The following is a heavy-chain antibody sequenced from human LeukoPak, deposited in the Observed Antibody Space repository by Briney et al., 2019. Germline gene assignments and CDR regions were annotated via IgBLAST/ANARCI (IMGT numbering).Heavy chain of an antibody. CDR3: ARGGVDDISVAGGVDYGMDV. Sequence: SETLSLTCAVYGGSLSGYYWSWIRQPPGKGLEWIGEINHSGSTNYNPSLKSRVTISVDTSKNQFSLKLSSVTAADTAVYYCARGGVDDISVAGGVDYGMDVWGQGTTVTVSS. D-gene: IGHD3-9*01. CDR2: INHSGST. V-gene: IGHV4-34*01. J-gene: IGHJ6*02. CDR1: GGSLSGYY.